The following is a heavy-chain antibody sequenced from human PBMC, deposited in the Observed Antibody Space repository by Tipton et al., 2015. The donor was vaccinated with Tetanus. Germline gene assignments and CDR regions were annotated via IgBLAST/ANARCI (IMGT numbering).Heavy chain of an antibody. Sequence: TLSLTCSVSGGSISSSNWWSWVRQPPGKGLEWLSAISGSADRTYYADSVKGRFTISRDNSRNTLYLQMNSLRAEDTAVYYCAKDRAAGGMGEVDYYGQGTLVTVSS. CDR3: AKDRAAGGMGEVDY. CDR1: GGSISSSN. D-gene: IGHD6-13*01. V-gene: IGHV3-23*01. J-gene: IGHJ4*02. CDR2: ISGSADRT.